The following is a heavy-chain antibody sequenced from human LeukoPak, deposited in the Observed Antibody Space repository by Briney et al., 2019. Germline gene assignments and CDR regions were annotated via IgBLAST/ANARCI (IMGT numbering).Heavy chain of an antibody. V-gene: IGHV3-23*01. D-gene: IGHD4-11*01. CDR2: ISGSGGST. Sequence: SGGSLRLSCAASGFTFSSYGTSWVRQAPGKGLEWVSAISGSGGSTYYADSVKGRFTISRDNSKNTLYLQMNSLRAEDTAVYYCARGRTSGGVTTEIDYWGQGTLVTVSS. CDR3: ARGRTSGGVTTEIDY. J-gene: IGHJ4*02. CDR1: GFTFSSYG.